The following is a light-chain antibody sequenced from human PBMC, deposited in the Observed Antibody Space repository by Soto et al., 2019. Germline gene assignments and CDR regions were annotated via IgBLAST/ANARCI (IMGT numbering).Light chain of an antibody. Sequence: DVQMTQSPSTLAASVGDRVTITCRASQSISAWLAWYQQKPGKAPKLLIYKTSTLESGVPSRFSGSGSGTEFTLTISSLQPDDFATYYCQHYNIFPWTFGQGTKGEIK. V-gene: IGKV1-5*03. CDR3: QHYNIFPWT. CDR1: QSISAW. CDR2: KTS. J-gene: IGKJ1*01.